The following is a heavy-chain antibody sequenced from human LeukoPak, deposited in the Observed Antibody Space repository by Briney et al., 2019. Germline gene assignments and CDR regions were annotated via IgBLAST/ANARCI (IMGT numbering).Heavy chain of an antibody. J-gene: IGHJ4*02. V-gene: IGHV3-30*04. CDR3: ARQGYSFLSVDY. CDR1: GFTFSSYA. CDR2: ISYDGSNK. D-gene: IGHD5-18*01. Sequence: GGSLRLSCAASGFTFSSYAMHWVRQAPGKGLEWVAVISYDGSNKYYADSVKGRFTISRDNSKNTLYLQMNSLRAEDTAVYYCARQGYSFLSVDYWGQGTLVTVSS.